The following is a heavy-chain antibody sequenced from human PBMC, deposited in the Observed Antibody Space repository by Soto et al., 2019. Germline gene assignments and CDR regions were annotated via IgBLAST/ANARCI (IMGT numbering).Heavy chain of an antibody. V-gene: IGHV3-23*01. J-gene: IGHJ4*02. Sequence: EVQLLESGGGLVQPGGSLRLSCAASGFTFSNYAMSWVRQAPGKGLEWVSTISGSGGTTYYADSVKGHFTFSRDNSNNTLSLPMNSLRAEDTAIYSCAKGTCSSTSCYGEGFDYWGQGTLVTVSS. CDR2: ISGSGGTT. CDR3: AKGTCSSTSCYGEGFDY. D-gene: IGHD2-2*01. CDR1: GFTFSNYA.